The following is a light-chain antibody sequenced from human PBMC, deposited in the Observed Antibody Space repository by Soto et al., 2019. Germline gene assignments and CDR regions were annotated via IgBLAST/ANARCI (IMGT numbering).Light chain of an antibody. CDR1: QSVSRW. J-gene: IGKJ1*01. CDR3: QHYMSYPWT. V-gene: IGKV1-5*01. CDR2: DAS. Sequence: IQLTQTPSNLYEAVGDRVPITCRDSQSVSRWLAWYQQKPGKAPKLLIYDASTLESGVPSRFSGSGSGTEFTLSISSLQADDFASYYCQHYMSYPWTFGRGANVDI.